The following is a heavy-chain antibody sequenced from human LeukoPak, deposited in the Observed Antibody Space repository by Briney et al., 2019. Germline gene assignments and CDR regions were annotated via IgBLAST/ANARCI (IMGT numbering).Heavy chain of an antibody. Sequence: GGSLRLSCAAAGFTFRSYGMHWVGQAPGKGPEGVAVIWYDTNTKDYSDSVRGRFTISRDDSRSTLYLQMNNLRGDATAVYYCARYLGLGTVLGDFDYWGQGTLVTVSS. CDR2: IWYDTNTK. V-gene: IGHV3-33*01. D-gene: IGHD3-16*01. CDR3: ARYLGLGTVLGDFDY. CDR1: GFTFRSYG. J-gene: IGHJ4*02.